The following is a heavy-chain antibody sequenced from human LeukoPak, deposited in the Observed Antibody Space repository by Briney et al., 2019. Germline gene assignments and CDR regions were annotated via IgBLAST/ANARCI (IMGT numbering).Heavy chain of an antibody. CDR3: ARYPRLTSAGSTAFDI. CDR1: GFTFSDYY. V-gene: IGHV3-11*04. J-gene: IGHJ3*02. D-gene: IGHD6-13*01. Sequence: PGGSLRLSCAASGFTFSDYYMSWIRQAPGKGLEWVSYISSSGSTIYYTDSVKGRFTISRDNAKNSLYLQMNSLSAEDTAVYYCARYPRLTSAGSTAFDIWGQGTMVTVSS. CDR2: ISSSGSTI.